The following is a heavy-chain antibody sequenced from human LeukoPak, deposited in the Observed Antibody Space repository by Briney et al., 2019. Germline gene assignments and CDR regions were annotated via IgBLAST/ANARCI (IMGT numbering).Heavy chain of an antibody. CDR3: ARDGDGYNF. V-gene: IGHV4-34*01. J-gene: IGHJ4*02. Sequence: SETLSLTCAVYGGSFSGYYCSWIRQPPGKGLEWSGEISHSGSTNYNPSLKSRVTISVDTSKNQFSLKLSSVTAADTAVYYCARDGDGYNFWGQGTLVTVSS. D-gene: IGHD5-24*01. CDR2: ISHSGST. CDR1: GGSFSGYY.